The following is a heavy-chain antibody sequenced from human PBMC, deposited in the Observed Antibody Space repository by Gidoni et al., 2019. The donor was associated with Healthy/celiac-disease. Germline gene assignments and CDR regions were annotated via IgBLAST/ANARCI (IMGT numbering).Heavy chain of an antibody. CDR3: AKDAKYYGLGSQYFQH. J-gene: IGHJ1*01. CDR1: GFTFDDYT. Sequence: EVQLVESGGVVVQPGGSLRLSCAASGFTFDDYTMHWVRQAPGKGLEWVSLISWDGGSRYYADSVKGRFTISRDNSKNSLDLQMNSLRTEDTALYYCAKDAKYYGLGSQYFQHWGQGTLVTVSS. D-gene: IGHD3-10*01. CDR2: ISWDGGSR. V-gene: IGHV3-43*01.